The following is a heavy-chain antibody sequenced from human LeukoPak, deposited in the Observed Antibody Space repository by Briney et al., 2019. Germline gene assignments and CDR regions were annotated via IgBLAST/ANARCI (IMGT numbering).Heavy chain of an antibody. V-gene: IGHV4-34*01. CDR1: GGSFSGYY. J-gene: IGHJ2*01. D-gene: IGHD3-10*01. CDR3: ARGLWFGPWYFDL. Sequence: SETLSLTCAVYGGSFSGYYWSWIRQPPGKGLEWIGEINHSGSTNYNPSLKSRVTISVDTSKNQFSLKLSSVTAADTAVYYCARGLWFGPWYFDLWGRGTLVTVSS. CDR2: INHSGST.